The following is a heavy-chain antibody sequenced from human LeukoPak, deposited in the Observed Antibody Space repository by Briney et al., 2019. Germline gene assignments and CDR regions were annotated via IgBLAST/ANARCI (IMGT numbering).Heavy chain of an antibody. J-gene: IGHJ4*02. CDR3: ARDTGYNTFDY. V-gene: IGHV3-7*05. CDR2: IKEDGSDK. D-gene: IGHD5-24*01. Sequence: PGGSLRLSCVASGFTFSNYWMSWVRQAPGKGLEWVANIKEDGSDKYYVDSVKGRFTISRDNAKNSQYLQMNSLRAEDTAVYYCARDTGYNTFDYWGQGTLVTVSA. CDR1: GFTFSNYW.